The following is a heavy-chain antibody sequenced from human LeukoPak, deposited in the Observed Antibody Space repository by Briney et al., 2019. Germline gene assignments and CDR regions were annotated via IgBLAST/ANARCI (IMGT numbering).Heavy chain of an antibody. CDR2: IEPSGSYT. CDR1: GYSFTSYW. D-gene: IGHD3-10*01. Sequence: GESPRISCKGSGYSFTSYWNRRGRQMSGEGVGGGGGIEPSGSYTNYSPSFQGHVPISADKSISTASLQWSSLKASDTAMYYCARSRLLWFGEAIGFDYWGQGTLVTVSS. CDR3: ARSRLLWFGEAIGFDY. V-gene: IGHV5-10-1*01. J-gene: IGHJ4*02.